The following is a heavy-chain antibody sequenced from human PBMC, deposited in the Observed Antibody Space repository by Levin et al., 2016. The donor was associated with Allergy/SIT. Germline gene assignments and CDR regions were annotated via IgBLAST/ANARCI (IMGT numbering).Heavy chain of an antibody. J-gene: IGHJ4*02. Sequence: WIRQPPGKGLEWVGFIRSKAYGGTTEYAASVKGRFTISRDDSKSIAYLQMNSLKTEDTAVYYCTRGKWRYNWNYPAYWGQGTLVTVSS. CDR2: IRSKAYGGTT. D-gene: IGHD1-7*01. CDR3: TRGKWRYNWNYPAY. V-gene: IGHV3-49*02.